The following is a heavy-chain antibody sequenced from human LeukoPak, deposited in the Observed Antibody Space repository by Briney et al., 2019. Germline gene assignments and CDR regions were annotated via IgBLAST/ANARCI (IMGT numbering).Heavy chain of an antibody. D-gene: IGHD6-6*01. CDR2: ISGSGGST. V-gene: IGHV3-23*01. J-gene: IGHJ6*03. CDR3: AKVVAARSYYYYYMDV. CDR1: GFTFSSYA. Sequence: PGGSLRLSCAASGFTFSSYAMSWVRQAPGKGLEWVSAISGSGGSTYYADSVKGRFTISRDNSKNTLYLQMNSLRAEDTAVYYCAKVVAARSYYYYYMDVWGKGTTVTVSS.